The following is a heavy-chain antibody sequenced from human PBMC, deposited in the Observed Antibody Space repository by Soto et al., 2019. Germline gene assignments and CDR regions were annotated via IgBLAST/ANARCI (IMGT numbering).Heavy chain of an antibody. CDR2: IFSNDEK. D-gene: IGHD6-19*01. Sequence: HVTLQESGPVLVKPTETLTLTCTVSGFSLSNGKVGVSWIRQPPGKALEWLAHIFSNDEKSYRTSLKSRLTISEDTSKSQVVLTMTNVDHVDTATYYCARILFGRSVAGGYFYMDVWGKGTTVTVSS. CDR3: ARILFGRSVAGGYFYMDV. V-gene: IGHV2-26*01. CDR1: GFSLSNGKVG. J-gene: IGHJ6*03.